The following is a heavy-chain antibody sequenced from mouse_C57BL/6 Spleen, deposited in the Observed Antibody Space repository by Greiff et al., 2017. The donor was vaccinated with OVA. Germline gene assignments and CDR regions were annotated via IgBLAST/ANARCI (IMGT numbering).Heavy chain of an antibody. V-gene: IGHV2-5*01. CDR2: IWRGGST. J-gene: IGHJ4*01. CDR1: GFSLTSYG. D-gene: IGHD1-1*01. CDR3: AKKGDYYGSSYAMDY. Sequence: QVQLKESGPGLVQPSQSLSITCTVSGFSLTSYGVHWVRQSPGKGLEWLGVIWRGGSTDYNAAFMSSLSITKDNSKSQVFFKMNSLQADDTAIYYCAKKGDYYGSSYAMDYWGQGTSVTVSS.